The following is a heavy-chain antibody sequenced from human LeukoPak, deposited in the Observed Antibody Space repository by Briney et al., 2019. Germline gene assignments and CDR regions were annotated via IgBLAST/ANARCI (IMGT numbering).Heavy chain of an antibody. V-gene: IGHV3-23*01. CDR3: ARDYTYCSGSRCYDRFDY. CDR2: LSGSGGST. Sequence: GGSLRLSCAASGFTFSSYAMSWVRQAPGKGLEWVSALSGSGGSTYYADSVQGRFTISRDNAKNSLYLQMNSLTAEDTAVYYCARDYTYCSGSRCYDRFDYWGQGIRVTVSS. CDR1: GFTFSSYA. D-gene: IGHD2-15*01. J-gene: IGHJ4*02.